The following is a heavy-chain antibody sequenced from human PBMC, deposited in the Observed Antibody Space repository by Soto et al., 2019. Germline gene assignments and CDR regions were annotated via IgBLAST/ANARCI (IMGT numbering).Heavy chain of an antibody. Sequence: QVPLVQSGAEVKKPGASVKVSCKASGYTFTSYGISWVRQAPGQGLEWMGWISAYNGNTNYAQKLQGRVTMTTDTSTSTAYMELRSLRSDATAVYYCARGITYCGGDCYVPDGYYYMDVWGKGTTVTVSS. CDR1: GYTFTSYG. CDR2: ISAYNGNT. V-gene: IGHV1-18*01. D-gene: IGHD2-21*01. J-gene: IGHJ6*03. CDR3: ARGITYCGGDCYVPDGYYYMDV.